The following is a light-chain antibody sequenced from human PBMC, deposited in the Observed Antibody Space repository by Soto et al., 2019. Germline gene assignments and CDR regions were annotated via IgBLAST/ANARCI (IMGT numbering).Light chain of an antibody. Sequence: DIVMTQSPDSLAVSLGERATINCKSSQSVLYSSNNKNYLAWYQQKPGQPPKLLIYWASTRESGVPGRFSGSGSGTDFTLTISSPQSEDVAVYYGQQYYSSPQKFGQGTKVDIK. V-gene: IGKV4-1*01. CDR2: WAS. CDR1: QSVLYSSNNKNY. J-gene: IGKJ1*01. CDR3: QQYYSSPQK.